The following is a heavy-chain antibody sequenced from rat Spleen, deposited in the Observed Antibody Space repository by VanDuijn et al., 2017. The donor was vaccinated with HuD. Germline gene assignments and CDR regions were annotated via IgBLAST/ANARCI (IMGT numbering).Heavy chain of an antibody. J-gene: IGHJ3*01. CDR1: GFTFSDYY. Sequence: EVQLVESGGGLVQPGRSLKLSCATSGFTFSDYYMAWVRQAPTKGLEWVATISYDGGSIYYPDSVKGRFTIARDTAKSTLYLQMDSLRSEDTATYYCSRHSIKAAHWFAYWGQGTLVTVSS. CDR3: SRHSIKAAHWFAY. V-gene: IGHV5-7*01. D-gene: IGHD3-8*01. CDR2: ISYDGGSI.